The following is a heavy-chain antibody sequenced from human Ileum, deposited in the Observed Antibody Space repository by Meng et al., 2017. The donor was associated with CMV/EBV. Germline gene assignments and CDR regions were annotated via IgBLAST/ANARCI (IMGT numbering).Heavy chain of an antibody. J-gene: IGHJ6*02. CDR1: GLTSSDYW. V-gene: IGHV3-11*04. CDR2: ISSSGRII. Sequence: GESLKISCAASGLTSSDYWMSWIRQAPGKGLEWVSYISSSGRIIYYADSVKGRFTISRDNAENSLNLQMNSLRAEDTAVYYCARDHPTLYYYGMDVWGQGTTVTVSS. CDR3: ARDHPTLYYYGMDV.